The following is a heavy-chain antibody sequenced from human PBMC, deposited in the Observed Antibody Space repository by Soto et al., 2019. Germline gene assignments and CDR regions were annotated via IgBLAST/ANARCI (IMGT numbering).Heavy chain of an antibody. CDR3: AREGGGIAAAGAGNDAFDI. J-gene: IGHJ3*02. CDR1: GYTLSDYY. CDR2: FNPNSGDT. D-gene: IGHD6-13*01. V-gene: IGHV1-2*04. Sequence: QVQLVQSGAEVKKPGASVKVSCKASGYTLSDYYMHWVRQAPGQGLEWMGWFNPNSGDTNYAQKCQGWVAMTRDTSITTAYMELSRLKSDDTAVYYCAREGGGIAAAGAGNDAFDIWGQGTMVTVSS.